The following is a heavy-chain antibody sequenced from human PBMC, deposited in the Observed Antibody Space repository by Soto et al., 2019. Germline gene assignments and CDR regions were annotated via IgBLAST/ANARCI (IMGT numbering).Heavy chain of an antibody. D-gene: IGHD6-19*01. CDR1: GFTFSNFG. V-gene: IGHV3-7*05. CDR2: IKQDGSEK. CDR3: AREQPSAVAAS. Sequence: GGSLSLAWAASGFTFSNFGMSWVRQATGKGLEWVAKIKQDGSEKYYVDSVKGRFTISRDNAKNSLYLQMNSLRAEDSAVYYCAREQPSAVAASWGQGT. J-gene: IGHJ4*02.